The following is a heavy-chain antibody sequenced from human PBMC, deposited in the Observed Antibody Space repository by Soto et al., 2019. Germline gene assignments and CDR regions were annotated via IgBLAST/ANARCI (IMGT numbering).Heavy chain of an antibody. J-gene: IGHJ4*02. CDR2: ISYDGSNK. CDR3: AKDIRFRYETDY. D-gene: IGHD1-1*01. Sequence: QVQLVESGGGVVQPGRSLRLSCAASGFTFSSYGMHWVRQAPGKGLEWVAVISYDGSNKYYAYSVKGRFTISRDNSKNTLYLQMNCLRGEDTAVYYCAKDIRFRYETDYWGQGTLVTVSS. V-gene: IGHV3-30*18. CDR1: GFTFSSYG.